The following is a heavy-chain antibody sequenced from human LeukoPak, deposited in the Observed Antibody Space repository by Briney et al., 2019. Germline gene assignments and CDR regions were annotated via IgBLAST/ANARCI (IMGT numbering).Heavy chain of an antibody. Sequence: GASVKVSCKASGGTFSSYAISWVRQAPGQGLEWLGGIIPIFGTANYAQKFQGRVTITADESTSTAYTELSSLRSEDTAVYYCARDCSSTSCYTNYWGQGTLVTVSS. D-gene: IGHD2-2*02. CDR1: GGTFSSYA. CDR3: ARDCSSTSCYTNY. CDR2: IIPIFGTA. V-gene: IGHV1-69*13. J-gene: IGHJ4*02.